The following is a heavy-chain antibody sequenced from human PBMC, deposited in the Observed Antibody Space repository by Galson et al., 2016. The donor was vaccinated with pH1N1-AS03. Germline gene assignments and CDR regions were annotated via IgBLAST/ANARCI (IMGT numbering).Heavy chain of an antibody. D-gene: IGHD6-19*01. CDR2: IYTSGVT. J-gene: IGHJ4*02. CDR3: ARGDPAVADFVY. Sequence: TLSLTCTVSGDSFSSNIYYWNWLRQPAGKGLEWIGRIYTSGVTHYHPSLESRATISIDTSKKQFSLELPSVTAADTAMYYCARGDPAVADFVYWGQGTLVTVSS. CDR1: GDSFSSNIYY. V-gene: IGHV4-61*02.